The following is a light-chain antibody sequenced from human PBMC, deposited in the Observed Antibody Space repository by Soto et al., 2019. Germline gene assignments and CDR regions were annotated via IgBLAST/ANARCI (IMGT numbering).Light chain of an antibody. CDR2: ASS. J-gene: IGKJ1*01. CDR3: QQVDSYPRT. Sequence: GKAPTVLIYASSTLQTGVPSRFSGSGSGTDFSLTISSLHPEDVATYYCQQVDSYPRTFGQGTKV. V-gene: IGKV1-9*01.